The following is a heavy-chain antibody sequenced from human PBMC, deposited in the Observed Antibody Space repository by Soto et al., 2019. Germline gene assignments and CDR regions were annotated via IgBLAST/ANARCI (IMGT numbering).Heavy chain of an antibody. CDR2: ISYDGGNK. V-gene: IGHV3-30*18. D-gene: IGHD3-3*01. CDR1: GFTFSSYG. Sequence: PVGSLRLSCAASGFTFSSYGMHWVRQAPGKGLEWVAVISYDGGNKYYADSVKGRFTISGDNSKNTLYLQMNSLRAEDTAVYYCAKGIFGVVIPYGMDVWGQGTTVTVSS. J-gene: IGHJ6*02. CDR3: AKGIFGVVIPYGMDV.